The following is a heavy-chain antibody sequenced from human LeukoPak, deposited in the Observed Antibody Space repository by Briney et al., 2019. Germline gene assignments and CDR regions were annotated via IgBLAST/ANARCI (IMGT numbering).Heavy chain of an antibody. CDR3: ARDSVLLHAFDI. CDR1: RFTFSTYG. Sequence: GGSLRLSCVASRFTFSTYGMHWVRQSPGKGLEWVSFIRFDGSNKYYADSVKGRFTISRDNSKNTLYLQMNSLRAEDTAVYYCARDSVLLHAFDIWGQGTMVTVSS. V-gene: IGHV3-30*02. CDR2: IRFDGSNK. D-gene: IGHD2-15*01. J-gene: IGHJ3*02.